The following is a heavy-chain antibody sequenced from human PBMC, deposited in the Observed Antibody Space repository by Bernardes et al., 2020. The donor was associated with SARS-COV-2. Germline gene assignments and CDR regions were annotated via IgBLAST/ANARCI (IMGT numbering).Heavy chain of an antibody. Sequence: GSLRLSCAASGFTFSNYAMTWVRQAPGKGLEWVSSISGSGGGTYYADSVQGRFTVSRDYSTNTLYLQMDSLRAEDTAIYYCAKEAYSGYLETYYFYYGMDVWGQGNAVTVSS. D-gene: IGHD5-12*01. CDR1: GFTFSNYA. J-gene: IGHJ6*02. V-gene: IGHV3-23*01. CDR2: ISGSGGGT. CDR3: AKEAYSGYLETYYFYYGMDV.